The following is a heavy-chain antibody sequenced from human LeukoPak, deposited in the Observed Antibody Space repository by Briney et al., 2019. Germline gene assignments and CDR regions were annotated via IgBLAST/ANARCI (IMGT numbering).Heavy chain of an antibody. CDR2: INPNSGGT. CDR1: GYTFTGYY. Sequence: ASVKVSCKASGYTFTGYYMHWVRQAPGQGLEWMGRINPNSGGTNYAQKFQGRVTMTRNTSISTAYMELSSLRSEDTAVYYCARGSHLEYDSSGYYYGFIQYYYYYGMDVWGQGTTVTVSS. D-gene: IGHD3-22*01. CDR3: ARGSHLEYDSSGYYYGFIQYYYYYGMDV. V-gene: IGHV1-2*06. J-gene: IGHJ6*02.